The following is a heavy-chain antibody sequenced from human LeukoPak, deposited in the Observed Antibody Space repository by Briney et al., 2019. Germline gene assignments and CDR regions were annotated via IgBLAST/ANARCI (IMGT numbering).Heavy chain of an antibody. CDR1: GFTFNNYW. Sequence: GGSLRLSCAASGFTFNNYWMNWVRQAPGKGLEWVANIEQDGSEKYYVDSVKSRFTISRDNAKNSLSLQMNSLRAEDTAVYYCARDLRTPGFFDYWGLGTLVTVSS. V-gene: IGHV3-7*01. CDR2: IEQDGSEK. CDR3: ARDLRTPGFFDY. J-gene: IGHJ4*02.